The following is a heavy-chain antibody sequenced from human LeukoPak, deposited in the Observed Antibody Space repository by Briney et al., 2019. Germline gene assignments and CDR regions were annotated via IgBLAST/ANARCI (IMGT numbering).Heavy chain of an antibody. CDR2: IYTSGST. J-gene: IGHJ5*02. Sequence: PSDTLSLTCTVSGGSISSYYWSWIPHPAGRGLEWIGRIYTSGSTNYNPSLKRRVTMSVDTSKNQFSLKLSSVTAADTAVYYCARQIMITFGGLIVIGDNWFDPWGQGTLVTVSS. CDR1: GGSISSYY. D-gene: IGHD3-16*02. V-gene: IGHV4-4*07. CDR3: ARQIMITFGGLIVIGDNWFDP.